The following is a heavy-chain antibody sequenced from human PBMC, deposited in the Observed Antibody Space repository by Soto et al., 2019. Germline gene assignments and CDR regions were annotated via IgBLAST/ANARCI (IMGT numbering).Heavy chain of an antibody. D-gene: IGHD3-22*01. Sequence: ASVKVSCKASGYTFTSYGISWVRQAPGQGLEWMGWISAYNGNTNYAQKLQGRVTMTTDTSTSTAYMELGSLRSDDTAVYYCAREVYYYDSSGSPAGYWGQGTLVTVSS. CDR1: GYTFTSYG. J-gene: IGHJ4*02. CDR2: ISAYNGNT. CDR3: AREVYYYDSSGSPAGY. V-gene: IGHV1-18*01.